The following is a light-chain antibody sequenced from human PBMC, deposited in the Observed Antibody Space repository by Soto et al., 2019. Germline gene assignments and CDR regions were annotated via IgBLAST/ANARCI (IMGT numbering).Light chain of an antibody. V-gene: IGLV1-44*01. CDR3: AAWDDSLNGSYV. CDR1: SSNIGSNT. CDR2: SNN. Sequence: QSVLTQPPSASGTPGQRVTISCSGSSSNIGSNTVNWYQQLPGTAPKPLVYSNNQRPSGVPDRFSGSKSGTSASLAISGLQSEDEADYYCAAWDDSLNGSYVCGTGTKVTVL. J-gene: IGLJ1*01.